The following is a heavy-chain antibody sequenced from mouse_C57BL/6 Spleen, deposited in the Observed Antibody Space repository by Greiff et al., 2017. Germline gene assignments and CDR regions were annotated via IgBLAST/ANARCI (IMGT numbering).Heavy chain of an antibody. CDR2: IDPSDSYT. J-gene: IGHJ4*01. CDR1: GYTFTSYW. V-gene: IGHV1-50*01. D-gene: IGHD1-1*01. Sequence: VQLQQPGAELVKPGASVKLSCKASGYTFTSYWMQWVKQRPGQGLEWIGEIDPSDSYTNYNQKFKGKATLTVDTSSSTAYMQLSSLTSEDSAVYYCARKRYYGSSYAMDYWGQGTSVTVSS. CDR3: ARKRYYGSSYAMDY.